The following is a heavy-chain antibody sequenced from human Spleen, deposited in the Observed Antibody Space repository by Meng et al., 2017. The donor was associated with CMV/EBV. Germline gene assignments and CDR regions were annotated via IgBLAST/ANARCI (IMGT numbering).Heavy chain of an antibody. D-gene: IGHD3-10*01. CDR2: IYYDGDT. V-gene: IGHV4-39*07. J-gene: IGHJ5*02. CDR3: ARTHYGSGSSRFDP. CDR1: DDFIRSRDFY. Sequence: SDDFIRSRDFYWGWIRQPPGKGLEWIGHIYYDGDTYYNPSLKSRVSISVHTSKIQFSLNLNSVTAADTAVYYCARTHYGSGSSRFDPWGQGALVTVSS.